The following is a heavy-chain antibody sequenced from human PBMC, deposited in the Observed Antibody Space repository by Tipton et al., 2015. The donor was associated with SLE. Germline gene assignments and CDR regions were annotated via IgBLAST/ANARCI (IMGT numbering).Heavy chain of an antibody. CDR3: AMADDFGDLYDFDC. CDR2: ISGSMSSKDNV. D-gene: IGHD4-17*01. V-gene: IGHV3-21*03. Sequence: SLRLSCATSGFTFRSYSMNWVRQAPGKGLEWVSSISGSMSSKDNVYYADSVKGRFTISRDNSRNSLYLQMNSLRAEDTAVHYCAMADDFGDLYDFDCWGQRTLVAVSS. J-gene: IGHJ4*02. CDR1: GFTFRSYS.